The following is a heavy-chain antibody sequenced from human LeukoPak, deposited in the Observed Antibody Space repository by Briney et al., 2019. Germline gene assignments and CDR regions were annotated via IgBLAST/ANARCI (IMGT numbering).Heavy chain of an antibody. CDR1: GGSISSSSYY. CDR2: IYYSGNT. Sequence: PSETLSLTCTVSGGSISSSSYYWGWIRQPLGKGLEWIGSIYYSGNTYYNPSLKSRVTISVDTSKNQFSLKLSSVTAADTAVYYCATANRGYYYGMDVWGQGTTVTVSS. D-gene: IGHD1-14*01. J-gene: IGHJ6*02. V-gene: IGHV4-39*07. CDR3: ATANRGYYYGMDV.